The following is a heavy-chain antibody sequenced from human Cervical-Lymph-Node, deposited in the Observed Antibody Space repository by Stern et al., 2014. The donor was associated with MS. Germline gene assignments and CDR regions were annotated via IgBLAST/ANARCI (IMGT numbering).Heavy chain of an antibody. CDR2: VYHTGSA. CDR3: ARAGLYDY. CDR1: GGSIGVSDW. Sequence: QLQLQESGPGLVKPSGTLSLTCTVSGGSIGVSDWWSWVRQPPGKGLEWIGDVYHTGSATYNPSLKSRVRMSVDNSKNQFSLNLTSVTAADTAVYYCARAGLYDYWGQGTLVTVSS. D-gene: IGHD2/OR15-2a*01. J-gene: IGHJ4*02. V-gene: IGHV4-4*02.